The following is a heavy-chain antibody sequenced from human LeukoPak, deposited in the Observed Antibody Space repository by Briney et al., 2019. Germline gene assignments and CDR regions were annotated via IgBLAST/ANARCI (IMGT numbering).Heavy chain of an antibody. Sequence: ASVKVSCKASGYTFTGYYMHWVRQAPGQGLEWMGIISPSGGSTSYAQKFQGRVTMTRDTSTSTVFMELSSLRSEDTAVYYCARGYYVEYYFDYWGQGTLVTVSS. J-gene: IGHJ4*02. CDR2: ISPSGGST. CDR1: GYTFTGYY. D-gene: IGHD3-10*02. V-gene: IGHV1-46*01. CDR3: ARGYYVEYYFDY.